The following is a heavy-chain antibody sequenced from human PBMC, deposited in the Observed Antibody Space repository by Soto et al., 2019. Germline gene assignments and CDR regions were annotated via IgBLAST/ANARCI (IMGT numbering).Heavy chain of an antibody. CDR2: VYHNGNA. V-gene: IGHV4-38-2*02. Sequence: SETLSLTCEVSGYSISSGYYWGWIRQTPGKGLEWMGSVYHNGNAYYNPSLKSRVTISLDASNNQLSLNLRSVTAADTAIYYCERDQAGYYSGTYYLAWFDTWGQGTLVTVSS. CDR3: ERDQAGYYSGTYYLAWFDT. D-gene: IGHD1-26*01. CDR1: GYSISSGYY. J-gene: IGHJ5*02.